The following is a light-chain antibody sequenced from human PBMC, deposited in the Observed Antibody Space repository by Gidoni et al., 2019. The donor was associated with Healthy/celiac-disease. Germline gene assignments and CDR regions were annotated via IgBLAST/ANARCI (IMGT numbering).Light chain of an antibody. Sequence: SSELTQDPAVSVALGKTVRITCQGDSLRSYYASWYQQKPGQAPVLVIYGKNNRPSGIPDLFSGSSSGNTASLTITGAQAEDEADYYCNSRDSSGNHSWVFGGGTKLTVL. J-gene: IGLJ3*02. V-gene: IGLV3-19*01. CDR1: SLRSYY. CDR2: GKN. CDR3: NSRDSSGNHSWV.